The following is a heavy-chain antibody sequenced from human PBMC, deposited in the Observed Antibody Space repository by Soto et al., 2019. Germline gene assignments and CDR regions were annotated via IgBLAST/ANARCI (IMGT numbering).Heavy chain of an antibody. CDR3: ATGAPDYSTYRYYYFYWDV. D-gene: IGHD4-4*01. Sequence: ASVKVSCKVSGYTLTELSMHWVRQAPGKGLEWMGGFHPEEGKIIYPQKFKGRVTMTEDTSTDTAYMELSSLRSEDTAVYYCATGAPDYSTYRYYYFYWDVWGKGTTVTVSS. J-gene: IGHJ6*03. CDR2: FHPEEGKI. CDR1: GYTLTELS. V-gene: IGHV1-24*01.